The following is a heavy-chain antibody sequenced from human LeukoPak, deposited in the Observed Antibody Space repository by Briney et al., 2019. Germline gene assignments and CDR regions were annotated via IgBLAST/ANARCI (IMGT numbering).Heavy chain of an antibody. CDR3: ARVRDDGDPNNGFDV. J-gene: IGHJ3*01. V-gene: IGHV3-23*01. D-gene: IGHD4-17*01. CDR1: GFTFSNYA. Sequence: PGGSLRLSCAATGFTFSNYAMSWVRQAPAKGLEWVSSISDSGTITYHADSVKGRFTISRDNAKNTLYLQMDSLRAEDTAVYYCARVRDDGDPNNGFDVWGQGTLVSVSS. CDR2: ISDSGTIT.